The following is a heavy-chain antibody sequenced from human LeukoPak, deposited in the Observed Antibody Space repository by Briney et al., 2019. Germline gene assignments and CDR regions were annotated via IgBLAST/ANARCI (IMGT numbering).Heavy chain of an antibody. CDR1: GSTFSSSV. CDR2: ISSDAINE. J-gene: IGHJ6*04. D-gene: IGHD6-25*01. V-gene: IGHV3-30*18. CDR3: VKDRSGRPGYYSAMDV. Sequence: GGSLRLSCAASGSTFSSSVMHWVRQAPGKGLEWVAVISSDAINEYYVHSVKGRFTISRDNYKNTAFLQMNSLRAEDTAVYYCVKDRSGRPGYYSAMDVWGKGTTVTVSS.